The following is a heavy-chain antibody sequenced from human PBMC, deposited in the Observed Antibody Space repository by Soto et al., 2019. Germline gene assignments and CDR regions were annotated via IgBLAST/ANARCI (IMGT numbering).Heavy chain of an antibody. Sequence: SETLSLTCAVYGGSFSGYYWRWIRQPPGKGLEWNGEINHSESTNYNPSLKSRVIISVDTSKNQFSLKLSSVTAADTAVYYCARGYYDFWSGYSLSYYMDVWGKGTTVT. V-gene: IGHV4-34*01. D-gene: IGHD3-3*01. CDR2: INHSEST. J-gene: IGHJ6*03. CDR1: GGSFSGYY. CDR3: ARGYYDFWSGYSLSYYMDV.